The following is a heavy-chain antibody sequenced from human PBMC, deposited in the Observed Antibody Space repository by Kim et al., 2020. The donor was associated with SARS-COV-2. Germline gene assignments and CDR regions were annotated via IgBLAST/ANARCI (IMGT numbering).Heavy chain of an antibody. D-gene: IGHD5-12*01. Sequence: DPVKGRFPISRANSKNTLYLQMNSLRAEDTAVYYCAKGRDGYPIDYWGQGTLVTVSS. CDR3: AKGRDGYPIDY. J-gene: IGHJ4*02. V-gene: IGHV3-33*06.